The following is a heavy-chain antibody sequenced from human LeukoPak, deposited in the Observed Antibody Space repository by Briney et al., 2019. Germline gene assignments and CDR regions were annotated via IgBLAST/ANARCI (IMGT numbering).Heavy chain of an antibody. CDR2: INPNSGDT. CDR3: ARRSGYDYLDLDY. Sequence: ASVKVSCKASGYIFTGHYMHWVRQAPGQGLEWMGWINPNSGDTIYAQKFQGRVTMTRDTSVSTAYMELSRLRSDDTAVYYCARRSGYDYLDLDYWGQGTLFTVSS. D-gene: IGHD5-12*01. CDR1: GYIFTGHY. V-gene: IGHV1-2*02. J-gene: IGHJ4*02.